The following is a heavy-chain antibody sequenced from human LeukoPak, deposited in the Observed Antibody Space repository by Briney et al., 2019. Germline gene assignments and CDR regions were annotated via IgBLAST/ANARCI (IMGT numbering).Heavy chain of an antibody. Sequence: SLRLSCAASGFTFTSYAMAWVRQAPGKGLEWVSGISGSGGSSNYAHSVKGRFTISRDSSKNTLYLQMNRLRADDTALYYCAKAPYSTSWFYFDSWGQGTLVTVSS. J-gene: IGHJ4*02. V-gene: IGHV3-23*01. CDR3: AKAPYSTSWFYFDS. D-gene: IGHD6-13*01. CDR1: GFTFTSYA. CDR2: ISGSGGSS.